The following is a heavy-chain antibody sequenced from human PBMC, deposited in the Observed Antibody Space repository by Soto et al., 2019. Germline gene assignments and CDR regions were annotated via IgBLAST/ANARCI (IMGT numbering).Heavy chain of an antibody. Sequence: KASETLSLTCTVSGGPISSGGYYWSWIRQHPGKGLEWIGYIYYSGSTYYNPSLKSRVTISVDTSKNQFSLKLSSVTAADTAVYYCARGRERGIGERALDYWGQGTLVTVSS. CDR2: IYYSGST. CDR3: ARGRERGIGERALDY. D-gene: IGHD3-10*01. J-gene: IGHJ4*02. V-gene: IGHV4-31*03. CDR1: GGPISSGGYY.